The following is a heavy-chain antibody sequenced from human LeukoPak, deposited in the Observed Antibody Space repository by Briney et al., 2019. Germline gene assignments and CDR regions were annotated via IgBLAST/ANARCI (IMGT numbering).Heavy chain of an antibody. CDR3: AYSIAVAVNFDY. J-gene: IGHJ4*02. CDR1: GGSFSGYY. D-gene: IGHD6-19*01. Sequence: SETLSLTCAVYGGSFSGYYWSWIRQPPGKGLEWIGEINHSGSTNYNPSLKSRVTISVDTSKNQFSLKLNSVTAADTAVYYCAYSIAVAVNFDYWGQGTLVTVSS. CDR2: INHSGST. V-gene: IGHV4-34*01.